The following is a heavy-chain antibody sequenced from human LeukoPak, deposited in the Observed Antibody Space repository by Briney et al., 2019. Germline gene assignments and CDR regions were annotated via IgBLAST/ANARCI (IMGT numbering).Heavy chain of an antibody. Sequence: ASVKVSCKASGGTFSSYAISWVRQAPGQGLEWMGGIIPIFGTANYAQKFQGRVTITADKSTSTAYMELSSLRSEDTAVYYCARGGRYCSSTSCYDWFDPWGQGTPVTVSS. J-gene: IGHJ5*02. CDR1: GGTFSSYA. V-gene: IGHV1-69*06. D-gene: IGHD2-2*01. CDR3: ARGGRYCSSTSCYDWFDP. CDR2: IIPIFGTA.